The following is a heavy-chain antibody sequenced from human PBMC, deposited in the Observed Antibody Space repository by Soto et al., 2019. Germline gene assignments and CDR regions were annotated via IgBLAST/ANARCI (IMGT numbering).Heavy chain of an antibody. CDR3: ALTPLGYFSSTSCYTNRNYYYYYGMDV. D-gene: IGHD2-2*02. Sequence: QLGGSLRLSCAASGFTFSSYAMSWVRQAPGKGLEWVSAISGSGGSTYYADSVKGRFTISRDNSKNTLYLQMNSLRAEDTAVYYCALTPLGYFSSTSCYTNRNYYYYYGMDVWGKGTMATVSS. V-gene: IGHV3-23*01. J-gene: IGHJ6*04. CDR2: ISGSGGST. CDR1: GFTFSSYA.